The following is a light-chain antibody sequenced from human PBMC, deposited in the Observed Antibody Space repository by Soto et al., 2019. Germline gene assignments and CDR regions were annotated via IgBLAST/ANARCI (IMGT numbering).Light chain of an antibody. CDR1: QSVSSNY. V-gene: IGKV3-20*01. CDR2: DAS. J-gene: IGKJ5*01. CDR3: QHYGTSPPFT. Sequence: EIVLTQSPGTLSLSPGERATLSCRASQSVSSNYLAWYQQKPGQAPRLLIYDASSRATGVADRFSGSGSGIDFTLTISRLEPEDFAVYYCQHYGTSPPFTFCQGTRLEVK.